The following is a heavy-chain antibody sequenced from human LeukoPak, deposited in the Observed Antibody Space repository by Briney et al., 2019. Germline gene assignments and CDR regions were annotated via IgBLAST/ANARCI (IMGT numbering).Heavy chain of an antibody. Sequence: TPSETLSLTCAVYGGSFSGYYWSWIRQPPGKGLEWIGEINHSGSTNYNPSLKSRVTISVDTSKNQFSLKLSSVTAADTAVYYCASLRDSSGYYYFDYWGQGTLVTVSS. CDR3: ASLRDSSGYYYFDY. D-gene: IGHD3-22*01. CDR2: INHSGST. J-gene: IGHJ4*02. V-gene: IGHV4-34*01. CDR1: GGSFSGYY.